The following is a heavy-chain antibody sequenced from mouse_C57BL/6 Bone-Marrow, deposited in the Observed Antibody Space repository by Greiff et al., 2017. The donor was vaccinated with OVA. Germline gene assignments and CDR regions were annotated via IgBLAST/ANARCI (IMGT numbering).Heavy chain of an antibody. V-gene: IGHV1-50*01. J-gene: IGHJ3*01. CDR1: GYTFTSYW. CDR2: IDPSDSYT. Sequence: QVQLQQSGAELVKPGASVKLSCKASGYTFTSYWMQWVKQRPGQGLEWIGEIDPSDSYTNYNQKFKGKATLTVDTSSSTAYMQLSSLTSEDSAVYYCARTDSSWFAYWGQGTLATVSA. D-gene: IGHD2-4*01. CDR3: ARTDSSWFAY.